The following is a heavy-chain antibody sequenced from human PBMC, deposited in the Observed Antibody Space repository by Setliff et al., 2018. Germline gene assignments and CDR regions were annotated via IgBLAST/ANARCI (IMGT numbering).Heavy chain of an antibody. CDR1: GGTFTYYY. V-gene: IGHV4-34*01. CDR2: ITHTGTTGST. Sequence: PSETLSFTCAASGGTFTYYYWTWIRQSPAKGLEWIGEITHTGTTGSTKYNPSLKSRVTMSIDTSKNQFSLMVTSVTAADTAVYYCARGRNVASRLLDSWGQGTLVTVSS. CDR3: ARGRNVASRLLDS. J-gene: IGHJ4*02. D-gene: IGHD6-6*01.